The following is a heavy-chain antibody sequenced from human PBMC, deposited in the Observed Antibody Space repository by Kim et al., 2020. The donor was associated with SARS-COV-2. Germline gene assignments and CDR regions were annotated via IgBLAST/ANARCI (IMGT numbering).Heavy chain of an antibody. CDR3: AASIAARPPPPTRKYYYYYGMDV. CDR1: GYTLTELS. Sequence: ASVKVSCKVSGYTLTELSMHWVRQAPGKGLEWMGGFDPEDGETIYAQKFQGRVTMTEDTSTDTAYMELSSLRSEDTAVYYCAASIAARPPPPTRKYYYYYGMDVWGQGTTVTVSS. D-gene: IGHD6-6*01. V-gene: IGHV1-24*01. J-gene: IGHJ6*02. CDR2: FDPEDGET.